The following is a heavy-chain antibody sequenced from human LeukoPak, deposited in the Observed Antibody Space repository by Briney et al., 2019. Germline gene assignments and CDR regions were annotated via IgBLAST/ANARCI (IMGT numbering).Heavy chain of an antibody. CDR2: IYYSGST. CDR3: ARHFDWSDALEI. CDR1: GGSISSYY. Sequence: PSETPSLTCTVSGGSISSYYWNWIRQPPGKGLEWIGYIYYSGSTNYNPSLKSRVTISVATSKTQFSLKLSSVTAADTAVYYCARHFDWSDALEIWGLGTMVTVSS. J-gene: IGHJ3*02. D-gene: IGHD3-9*01. V-gene: IGHV4-59*01.